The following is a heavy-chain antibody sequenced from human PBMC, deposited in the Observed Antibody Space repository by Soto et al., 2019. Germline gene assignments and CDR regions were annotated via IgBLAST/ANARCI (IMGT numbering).Heavy chain of an antibody. CDR2: ISYDGSNK. Sequence: QEQLVESGGGVVQPGRSLRLSCAASGFTFSSYGMHWVRQAPGKGLEWVAVISYDGSNKYYADSVKGRFTISRDDSKNTLYLQMNSLRAEDTAVYYCAKGHVDTAMVYFDYWGQGTLVTVSS. CDR3: AKGHVDTAMVYFDY. CDR1: GFTFSSYG. J-gene: IGHJ4*02. D-gene: IGHD5-18*01. V-gene: IGHV3-30*18.